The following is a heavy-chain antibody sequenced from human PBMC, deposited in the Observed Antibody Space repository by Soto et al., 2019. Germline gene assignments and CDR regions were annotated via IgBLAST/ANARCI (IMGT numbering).Heavy chain of an antibody. CDR3: ERSAYSYGPFDY. Sequence: EVQLVESGGGLIQPGGSLRLSCAASGFTVSSTYMSWVRQAPGKGLEWVSVIYSGGSTYYADSAKGRFTISRDNSKNTQYLQMNSLRAADTAVYDGERSAYSYGPFDYWGQGTLVTVSS. CDR2: IYSGGST. D-gene: IGHD5-18*01. V-gene: IGHV3-53*01. J-gene: IGHJ4*02. CDR1: GFTVSSTY.